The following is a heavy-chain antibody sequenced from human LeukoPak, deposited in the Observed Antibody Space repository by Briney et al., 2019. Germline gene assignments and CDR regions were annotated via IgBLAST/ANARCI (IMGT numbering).Heavy chain of an antibody. CDR3: ARCPTISETGYFDY. CDR2: INHRGDT. D-gene: IGHD7-27*01. CDR1: GWSFSTYY. J-gene: IGHJ4*02. V-gene: IGHV4-34*01. Sequence: SETLSLTCAVSGWSFSTYYWSWIRQSPGKGLEWIAEINHRGDTNYNPSVKSRVTISVDTSKNQFSLKVSSLTATDTAVYYCARCPTISETGYFDYWGQGTLVTVSS.